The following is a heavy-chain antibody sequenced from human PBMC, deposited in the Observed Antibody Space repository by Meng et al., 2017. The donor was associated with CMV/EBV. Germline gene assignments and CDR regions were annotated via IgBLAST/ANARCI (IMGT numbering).Heavy chain of an antibody. CDR3: AREVIVVVPVNYYYYYGMDV. Sequence: GESLKISCAASGFTFSSYSMNWVRQAPGKGLEWVSGISWNSGSIGYADSVKGRFTISRDNAKNSLYLQMNSLRAEDTAVYYCAREVIVVVPVNYYYYYGMDVWGQGTTVTVSS. CDR1: GFTFSSYS. V-gene: IGHV3-48*04. J-gene: IGHJ6*02. CDR2: ISWNSGSI. D-gene: IGHD2-2*01.